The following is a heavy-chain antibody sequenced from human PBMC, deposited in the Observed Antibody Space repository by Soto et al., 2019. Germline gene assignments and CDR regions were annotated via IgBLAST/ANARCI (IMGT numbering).Heavy chain of an antibody. J-gene: IGHJ4*02. Sequence: VEVEESGGGLVLPGGSLRLSCGVSADSEFSFSDQYMDWVRQAPGKGLEWVGRSRNRVNSLSTAYAASVQGRLTISRDDSKNPVYLQMNSLENEDTAVYYWSRVAPSAQSPDYWGQGTLVTVSS. CDR1: EFSFSDQY. CDR3: SRVAPSAQSPDY. D-gene: IGHD6-19*01. V-gene: IGHV3-72*01. CDR2: SRNRVNSLST.